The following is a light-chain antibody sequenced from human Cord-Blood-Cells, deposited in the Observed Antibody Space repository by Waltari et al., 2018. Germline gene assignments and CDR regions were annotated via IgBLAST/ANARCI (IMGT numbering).Light chain of an antibody. V-gene: IGKV6-21*01. CDR3: HQSSSFPLT. J-gene: IGKJ4*02. CDR2: DAS. CDR1: QSIGSS. Sequence: EIVLTQSPDFQPVTPKEKGTITCRASQSIGSSSHWYQQKPDQSPKLLVKDASQSFAGCPSRFSGSGSGTDFTLTSNSLEAEDAATDYGHQSSSFPLTFGGGTKVEIK.